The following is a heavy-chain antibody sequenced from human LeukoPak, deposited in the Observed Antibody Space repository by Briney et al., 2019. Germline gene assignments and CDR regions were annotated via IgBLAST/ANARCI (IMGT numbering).Heavy chain of an antibody. CDR3: AYSSGWYRPFDY. V-gene: IGHV3-9*01. CDR1: GFTFDDYA. J-gene: IGHJ4*02. CDR2: ISWNSGSI. Sequence: GGSLRLSCAASGFTFDDYAMHWVRQAPGKGLEWVSGISWNSGSIGYADSVKGRFTISRDNAKNSLYLQMNSLRADDTALYYCAYSSGWYRPFDYWGQGTLVTVSS. D-gene: IGHD6-19*01.